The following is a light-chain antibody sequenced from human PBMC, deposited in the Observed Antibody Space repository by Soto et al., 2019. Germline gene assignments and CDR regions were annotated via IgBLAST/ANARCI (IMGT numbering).Light chain of an antibody. V-gene: IGKV1-5*01. CDR3: QQYNSYSPST. Sequence: DIQMTQSPSTLSASVGDRVTITCRASQSISSWLAWYQQKPGKAPKLLIYDASSLESGVPSRFSGSGSGTEFPLTINSLQPDDFATYYCQQYNSYSPSTFGQGTKVEIK. CDR2: DAS. CDR1: QSISSW. J-gene: IGKJ1*01.